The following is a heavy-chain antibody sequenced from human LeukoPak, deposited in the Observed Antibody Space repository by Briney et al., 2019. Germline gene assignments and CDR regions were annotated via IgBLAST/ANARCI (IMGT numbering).Heavy chain of an antibody. CDR2: IQQDGSEK. J-gene: IGHJ4*02. Sequence: GGSLRLPCEASGFTFKAYWMSWVRQAPGTGLEWVANIQQDGSEKNYVDSVKGRFTISRDNARNSLYLEMNSLRAEDTAVYYCARLRYTYEKNFNYWGQGTLVTVSS. V-gene: IGHV3-7*01. CDR3: ARLRYTYEKNFNY. CDR1: GFTFKAYW. D-gene: IGHD5-18*01.